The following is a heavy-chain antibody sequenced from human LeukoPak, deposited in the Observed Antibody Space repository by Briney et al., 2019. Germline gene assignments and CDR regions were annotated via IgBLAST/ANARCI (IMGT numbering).Heavy chain of an antibody. J-gene: IGHJ4*02. V-gene: IGHV3-66*01. CDR2: IYSGGST. CDR3: ARDGAVLTGYYDY. Sequence: PGGSLRLSCAASGFTVSSNYLSWVRQAPGKGLEWASTIYSGGSTYYADSVTGRFTISRDNSKNTLYLQMNSLRAEDTAVYYCARDGAVLTGYYDYWGQGTLVTVSS. CDR1: GFTVSSNY. D-gene: IGHD3-9*01.